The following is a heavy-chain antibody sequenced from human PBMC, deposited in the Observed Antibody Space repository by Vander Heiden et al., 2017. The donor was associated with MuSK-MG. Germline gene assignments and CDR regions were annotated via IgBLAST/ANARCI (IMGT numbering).Heavy chain of an antibody. CDR1: GYSAGRGYY. Sequence: QVQLQESGPGLVKASETLSLTCTVSGYSAGRGYYWGWIRQPPGQGLVWVGSVYQAGRTSYNPSLNSRVTISLDTSKNQFSLSLSSVTAADTAVYYCASGGSYPGDFWGQGSLVTVSS. CDR2: VYQAGRT. J-gene: IGHJ4*02. CDR3: ASGGSYPGDF. D-gene: IGHD1-26*01. V-gene: IGHV4-38-2*02.